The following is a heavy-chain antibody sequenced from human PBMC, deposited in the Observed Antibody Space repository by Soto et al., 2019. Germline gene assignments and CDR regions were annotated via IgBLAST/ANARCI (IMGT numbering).Heavy chain of an antibody. CDR1: GYAFSDHG. CDR3: ARDHRYSSSFFDS. V-gene: IGHV1-18*04. D-gene: IGHD6-6*01. J-gene: IGHJ4*02. CDR2: ISAYSGNT. Sequence: QVRLVLSGDELKKPGASMKVSCKASGYAFSDHGISWVRQAPGQGLEWIGWISAYSGNTNYAQKFQGRVAVTTDASTTTAYMEMRGLTSDDTAVYYCARDHRYSSSFFDSWSQGTLITVSS.